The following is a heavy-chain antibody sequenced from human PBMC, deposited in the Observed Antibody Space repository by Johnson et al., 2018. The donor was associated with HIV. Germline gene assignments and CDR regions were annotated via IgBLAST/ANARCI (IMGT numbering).Heavy chain of an antibody. CDR3: AREGAWEVRPGAFDI. CDR1: GFTFSSFG. V-gene: IGHV3-30*03. J-gene: IGHJ3*02. CDR2: ISYDGSNK. Sequence: QVQLVESGGGVVQPGRSLRLSCAVSGFTFSSFGMHWVRQAPGKGLEWVAVISYDGSNKYYADSVKGRFTISRDNSKNTLYLQMNSLRAEDTAVYYCAREGAWEVRPGAFDIWGQGTTVTVSS. D-gene: IGHD1-26*01.